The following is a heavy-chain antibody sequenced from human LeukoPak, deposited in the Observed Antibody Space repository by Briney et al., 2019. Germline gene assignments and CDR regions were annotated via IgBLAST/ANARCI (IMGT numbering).Heavy chain of an antibody. V-gene: IGHV3-23*01. Sequence: PGGSLRLSCAASGFTFSSHGMSWVRQAPGKGPEWVSTISGSGDNTYYADSVKGRFTISRDNSKNTLYLQINSLRDEDTAVYYCAKDDAWLQYNDWGQGTLVTVSS. CDR2: ISGSGDNT. CDR1: GFTFSSHG. J-gene: IGHJ4*02. D-gene: IGHD5-24*01. CDR3: AKDDAWLQYND.